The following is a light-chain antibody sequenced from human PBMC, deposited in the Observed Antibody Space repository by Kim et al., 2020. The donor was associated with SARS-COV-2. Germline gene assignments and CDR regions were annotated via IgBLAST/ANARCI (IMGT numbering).Light chain of an antibody. J-gene: IGKJ1*01. CDR1: QRVYSS. CDR3: HQYYNSPRT. CDR2: DAS. Sequence: VTPGERATLSCRASQRVYSSIAWYQQKPGQPPRLLIYDASTGAAGVPARFIGSGYGTEFTLTISGLQSEDFAVYYCHQYYNSPRTFGQGTKVDIK. V-gene: IGKV3-15*01.